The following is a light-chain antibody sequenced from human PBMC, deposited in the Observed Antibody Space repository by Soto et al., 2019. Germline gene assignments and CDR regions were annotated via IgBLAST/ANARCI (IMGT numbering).Light chain of an antibody. CDR1: SSTVGNNY. V-gene: IGLV1-51*01. J-gene: IGLJ2*01. Sequence: QSLLTQPPSVSAASGQQVTISCSGSSSTVGNNYVSWYQHLPGTAPRLLLFEINNRPSGIPDRFAGSKSGTSATLGISGLQTGDEAEYYCATWDNSLRTVVFGGGTK. CDR2: EIN. CDR3: ATWDNSLRTVV.